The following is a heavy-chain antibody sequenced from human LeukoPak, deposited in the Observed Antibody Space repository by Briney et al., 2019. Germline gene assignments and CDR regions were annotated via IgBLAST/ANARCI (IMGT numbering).Heavy chain of an antibody. CDR1: GFTFSSYG. CDR2: VSGSGGTT. V-gene: IGHV3-23*01. D-gene: IGHD3-10*02. J-gene: IGHJ3*01. Sequence: GGSLRLSCAASGFTFSSYGMGWVRQAPGKGLEWVSAVSGSGGTTHYADSVKGRFTISRDNSKNTMYLQMNSLRAEDTAVYFCIKVIMFAFDVWGQGTMVTVSS. CDR3: IKVIMFAFDV.